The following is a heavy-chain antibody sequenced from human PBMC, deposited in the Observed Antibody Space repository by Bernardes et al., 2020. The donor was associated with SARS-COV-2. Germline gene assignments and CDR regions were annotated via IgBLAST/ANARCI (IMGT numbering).Heavy chain of an antibody. J-gene: IGHJ4*02. CDR2: VFSSGTT. CDR1: GDSITNRVSY. V-gene: IGHV4-39*01. CDR3: ARRGGAGRSFDY. Sequence: ETLSLPCSVSGDSITNRVSYWGWIRQTPGKGLEWIGSVFSSGTTYYNPSLKNRVAISVDTSKNQFSLNLSSVTATDTAVYYCARRGGAGRSFDYWGQGAQVTVSS. D-gene: IGHD3-10*01.